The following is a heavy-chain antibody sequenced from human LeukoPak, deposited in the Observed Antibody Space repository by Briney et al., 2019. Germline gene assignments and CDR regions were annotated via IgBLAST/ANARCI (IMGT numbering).Heavy chain of an antibody. V-gene: IGHV3-11*01. CDR1: GFTFSDYY. CDR3: ARERYYYDSSV. Sequence: GGSLRLSGAASGFTFSDYYMSWIRQAPGKGLEWVSYISSSGLTTYYADSVKGRFTISRDNAKNSLYLQMNSLRAEDTAVYYCARERYYYDSSVGGQGTLVTVSS. CDR2: ISSSGLTT. D-gene: IGHD3-22*01. J-gene: IGHJ4*02.